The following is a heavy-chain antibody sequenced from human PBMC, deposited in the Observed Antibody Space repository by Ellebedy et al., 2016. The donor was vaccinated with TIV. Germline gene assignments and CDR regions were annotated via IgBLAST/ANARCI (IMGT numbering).Heavy chain of an antibody. CDR3: ARVSQWPVRSLDY. J-gene: IGHJ4*02. CDR2: IRQDGSEK. CDR1: GFIFSTYW. Sequence: GGSLRLSCASSGFIFSTYWMSWVRQAPGKGLEWVANIRQDGSEKYYVDSVKGRFTISRDNAKNSLHLQMNSLRAEDTAVYYCARVSQWPVRSLDYWGQGTLVTVSS. V-gene: IGHV3-7*01. D-gene: IGHD6-19*01.